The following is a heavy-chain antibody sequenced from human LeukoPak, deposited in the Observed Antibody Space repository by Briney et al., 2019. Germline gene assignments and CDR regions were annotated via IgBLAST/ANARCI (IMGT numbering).Heavy chain of an antibody. D-gene: IGHD3-9*01. J-gene: IGHJ6*02. CDR1: GGTFSSYA. Sequence: ASVKVSCKASGGTFSSYAISWVRQAPGQGLEWMGWINPSNGVTNFAQNFQGRVTMTTDTSVTTAYMELNSLTSDDTAVYYCARDRPPEYFEPSYHYYGLDVWGQGTTVTVSS. CDR3: ARDRPPEYFEPSYHYYGLDV. CDR2: INPSNGVT. V-gene: IGHV1-2*02.